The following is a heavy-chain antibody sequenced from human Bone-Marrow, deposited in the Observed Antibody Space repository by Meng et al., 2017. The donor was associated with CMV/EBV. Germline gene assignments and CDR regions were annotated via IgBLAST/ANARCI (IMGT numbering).Heavy chain of an antibody. J-gene: IGHJ4*02. CDR1: GFTFSNYW. V-gene: IGHV3-53*01. CDR3: ARLSSSRVSGYFDY. D-gene: IGHD6-6*01. Sequence: LSLTCAASGFTFSNYWMHWVRQAPGKGLEWVSVIYSGGSTYYADSVKGRFTISRDNSKNTLYLQMNSLRAEDTAVYYCARLSSSRVSGYFDYWGQGTLVTVSS. CDR2: IYSGGST.